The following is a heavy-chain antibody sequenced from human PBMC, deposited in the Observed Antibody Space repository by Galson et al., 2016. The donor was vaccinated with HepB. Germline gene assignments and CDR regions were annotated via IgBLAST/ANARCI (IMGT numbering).Heavy chain of an antibody. CDR3: ARDGPDNDFWSGYFRFDP. Sequence: SVKVSCKASGYTFTSYGISWVRQAPGQGLEWVGWISTYSGHTNYAQKLQGRVTMTTDTSTSTAYMELRSLRSDDTAVYYCARDGPDNDFWSGYFRFDPWGQGTLVTVSS. V-gene: IGHV1-18*01. CDR2: ISTYSGHT. D-gene: IGHD3-3*01. CDR1: GYTFTSYG. J-gene: IGHJ5*02.